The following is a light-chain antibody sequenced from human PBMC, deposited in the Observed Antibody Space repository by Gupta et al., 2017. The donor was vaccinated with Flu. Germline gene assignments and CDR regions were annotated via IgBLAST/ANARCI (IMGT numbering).Light chain of an antibody. CDR2: LSS. Sequence: VTPGEPASISCRSSQSLLHDNGYHDLDWYLQKPGQSPQLLIYLSSKRASGVPDRFSGSGSGADFTLKISRVEAEDVGIYYCMQSLQAPSTFGQGTKVDIK. J-gene: IGKJ1*01. CDR3: MQSLQAPST. CDR1: QSLLHDNGYHD. V-gene: IGKV2-28*01.